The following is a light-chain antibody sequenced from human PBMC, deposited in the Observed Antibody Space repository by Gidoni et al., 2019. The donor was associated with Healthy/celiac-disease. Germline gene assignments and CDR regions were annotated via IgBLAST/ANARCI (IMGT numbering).Light chain of an antibody. CDR2: DAS. CDR1: QSVSSY. V-gene: IGKV3-11*01. Sequence: EIVLTQSPAPLSLSPGERATLSCRASQSVSSYLAWYQQKPGQTPRPLIYDASNRATSSPARFSGSGSGTNFTLTISSLEPEDFAVYYCQQRSNWPPYTFGQGTKLEIK. J-gene: IGKJ2*01. CDR3: QQRSNWPPYT.